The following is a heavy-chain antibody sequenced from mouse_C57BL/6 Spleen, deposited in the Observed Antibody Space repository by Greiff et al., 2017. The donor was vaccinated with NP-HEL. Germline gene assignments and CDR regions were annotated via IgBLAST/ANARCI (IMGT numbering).Heavy chain of an antibody. CDR2: INYDGSST. J-gene: IGHJ4*01. V-gene: IGHV5-16*01. CDR3: AGENYYVGGYNVRDY. CDR1: GFTFSDYY. Sequence: DVHLVESEGGLVQPGSSMKLSCTASGFTFSDYYMAWVRQVPEKGLEWVANINYDGSSTYYLDSLKSRFIISRDNAKNILYLQMSSLQSEDTATYNGAGENYYVGGYNVRDYGVQETSVTVSS. D-gene: IGHD1-1*01.